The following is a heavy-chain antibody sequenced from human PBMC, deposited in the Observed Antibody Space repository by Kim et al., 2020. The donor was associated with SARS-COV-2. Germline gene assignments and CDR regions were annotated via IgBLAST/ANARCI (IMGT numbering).Heavy chain of an antibody. D-gene: IGHD3-10*01. V-gene: IGHV1-18*04. Sequence: ASVKVSCKASGYTFTSYGISWVRQAPGQGLEWMGWISAYNGNTNYAQKLQGRVTMTTDTSTSTAYMELRSLRSDDTAVYYCARALLVRGVIIPPLDYWGQGTLVTVSS. CDR2: ISAYNGNT. CDR1: GYTFTSYG. J-gene: IGHJ4*02. CDR3: ARALLVRGVIIPPLDY.